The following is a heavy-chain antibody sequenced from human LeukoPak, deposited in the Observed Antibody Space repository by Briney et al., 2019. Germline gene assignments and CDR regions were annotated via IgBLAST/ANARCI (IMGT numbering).Heavy chain of an antibody. V-gene: IGHV3-23*01. J-gene: IGHJ4*02. Sequence: GGSLRLSCAASGFTFSSYAMSWVRQAPGKGLEWVSAISGSGGSTYYADSVKGRFTISRDNSKNTLYLQMNSLRAEDTAVYYCAKGRRITMVRGVTPYYFDYWGQGTLVTVSS. CDR1: GFTFSSYA. D-gene: IGHD3-10*01. CDR2: ISGSGGST. CDR3: AKGRRITMVRGVTPYYFDY.